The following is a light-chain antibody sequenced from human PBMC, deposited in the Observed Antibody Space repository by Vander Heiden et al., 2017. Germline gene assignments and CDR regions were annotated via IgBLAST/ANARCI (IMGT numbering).Light chain of an antibody. CDR1: QSISSY. V-gene: IGKV1-39*01. CDR2: AAS. Sequence: DIQMTQSPSSLSASVGDRVTITCRGSQSISSYLNWYQQKQGKAPKLLIYAASSLRSGVPSRFSGSGSGTDFTLTISRLQPEDFATYYCQQSDSTPWTFGQGTKVEIK. J-gene: IGKJ1*01. CDR3: QQSDSTPWT.